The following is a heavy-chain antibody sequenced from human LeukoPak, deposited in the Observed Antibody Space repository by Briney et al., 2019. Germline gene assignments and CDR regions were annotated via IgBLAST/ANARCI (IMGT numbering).Heavy chain of an antibody. J-gene: IGHJ5*02. CDR2: IYTSGST. Sequence: SQTLSLTCTVSGGSISSGSYYWSWIRQPAGKGLEWIGRIYTSGSTNYNPFLKSRVTISVDTSENQFSLKLSSVTAADTAVYYCARRPQSGYATFDPWGQGTLVTVSS. V-gene: IGHV4-61*02. CDR1: GGSISSGSYY. D-gene: IGHD5-12*01. CDR3: ARRPQSGYATFDP.